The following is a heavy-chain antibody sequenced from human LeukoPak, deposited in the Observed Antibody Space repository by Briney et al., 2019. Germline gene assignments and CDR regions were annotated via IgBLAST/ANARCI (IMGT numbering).Heavy chain of an antibody. Sequence: PGGSLRLSCAASGFTFSDHYMDWVRQAPGKGLEWVGRTRNKANSYTTEYAACVKGIFTISRDDSKNSLYLQMNSLKTEDTAVYYCAGGYYDSSGYLRFDYWGQGTLVTVSS. J-gene: IGHJ4*02. V-gene: IGHV3-72*01. D-gene: IGHD3-22*01. CDR2: TRNKANSYTT. CDR3: AGGYYDSSGYLRFDY. CDR1: GFTFSDHY.